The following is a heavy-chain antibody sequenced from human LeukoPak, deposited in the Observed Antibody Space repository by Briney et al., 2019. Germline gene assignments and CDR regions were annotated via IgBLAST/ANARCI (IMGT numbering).Heavy chain of an antibody. J-gene: IGHJ4*02. CDR3: ARIPRGDYGGIRY. CDR1: GFDFSSNW. D-gene: IGHD4-17*01. V-gene: IGHV4-39*01. Sequence: GSLRLSCAASGFDFSSNWMHWIRQPPGKGLEWTGSIFYSGITYYNPSLKSRLTISVDTSKNQFSLKLSSVTAADTAVYYCARIPRGDYGGIRYWGQGTLVTVSS. CDR2: IFYSGIT.